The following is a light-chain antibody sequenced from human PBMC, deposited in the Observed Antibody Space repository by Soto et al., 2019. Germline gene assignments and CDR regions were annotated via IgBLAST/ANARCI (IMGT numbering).Light chain of an antibody. CDR2: DTS. V-gene: IGKV3-11*01. Sequence: VMTQCPSTRSVSPGESVTLSCRASQSIGSNLALFQQKPGQAPRLLIYDTSNRATGIPARFSGSGSGTDFTLIISSLEPEDFAVYYCQHRLNWPLTFGQGTRLEIK. CDR1: QSIGSN. CDR3: QHRLNWPLT. J-gene: IGKJ5*01.